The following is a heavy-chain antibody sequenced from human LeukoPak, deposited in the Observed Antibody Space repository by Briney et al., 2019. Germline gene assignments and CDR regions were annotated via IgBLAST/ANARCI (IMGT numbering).Heavy chain of an antibody. CDR1: GYSISSGYF. V-gene: IGHV4-38-2*02. CDR2: IYHSGST. Sequence: SETLSLTCTVSGYSISSGYFWGWLRRPPGKGLEWIGSIYHSGSTYYNPSLKSRVTISVDTSKNQFSLKLSSVTAADTAVYYCARESGSYWTDYWGQGTLVTVSS. CDR3: ARESGSYWTDY. J-gene: IGHJ4*02. D-gene: IGHD1-26*01.